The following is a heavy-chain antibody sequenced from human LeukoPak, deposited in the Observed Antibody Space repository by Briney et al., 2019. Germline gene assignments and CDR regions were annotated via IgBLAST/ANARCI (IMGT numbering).Heavy chain of an antibody. J-gene: IGHJ5*02. D-gene: IGHD6-19*01. CDR1: GYTFTGYY. Sequence: ASVKVSCKASGYTFTGYYMYWVRRAPGQGLEWMGWINPNSGGTNYAQKFQGRVTMTRDTSISTAYMELSWLRSDDTAVYYCAREGIAVADTNWFDPWGQGTLVTVSS. CDR3: AREGIAVADTNWFDP. CDR2: INPNSGGT. V-gene: IGHV1-2*02.